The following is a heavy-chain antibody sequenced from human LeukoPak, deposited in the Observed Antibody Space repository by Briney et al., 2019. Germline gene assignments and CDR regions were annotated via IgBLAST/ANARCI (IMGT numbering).Heavy chain of an antibody. V-gene: IGHV4-34*01. D-gene: IGHD6-6*01. CDR2: INHSGST. CDR1: GGSFSGYY. Sequence: SETLSLTCAVYGGSFSGYYWSWIRQPPGKGLEWIGEINHSGSTNYNPSLKSRVTISVDTSKNQFSLKLSSVTAADTAVYYCASGSSSPFWGQGTMVTVSS. J-gene: IGHJ3*01. CDR3: ASGSSSPF.